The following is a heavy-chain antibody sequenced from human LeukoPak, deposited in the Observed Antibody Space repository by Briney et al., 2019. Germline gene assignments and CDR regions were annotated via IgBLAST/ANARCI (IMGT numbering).Heavy chain of an antibody. J-gene: IGHJ4*02. Sequence: GGSLRLSCAASGFTFSSYSMNWVRQAPGKGLEWVSSISSSSSYIYYADSVKGRFTISRDNAKNSLYLQMNSLRAEDTAVYYCARDQVGATNTFDYWGQGTLVTVSS. CDR2: ISSSSSYI. CDR1: GFTFSSYS. CDR3: ARDQVGATNTFDY. V-gene: IGHV3-21*01. D-gene: IGHD1-26*01.